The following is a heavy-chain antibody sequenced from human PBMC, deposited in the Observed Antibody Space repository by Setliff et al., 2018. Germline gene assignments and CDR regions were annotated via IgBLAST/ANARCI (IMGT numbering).Heavy chain of an antibody. D-gene: IGHD3-22*01. Sequence: PSETLSLTCTVSGDSISNDTYYWSWIRQPAGKGLEWIGRVYTSGSTNYNPTLNSRATISLDTSKNQFSLKLISVTAADTAVYYCARVAGSGYLDRCFDPWGQGTLVTVSS. V-gene: IGHV4-61*02. CDR3: ARVAGSGYLDRCFDP. J-gene: IGHJ5*02. CDR1: GDSISNDTYY. CDR2: VYTSGST.